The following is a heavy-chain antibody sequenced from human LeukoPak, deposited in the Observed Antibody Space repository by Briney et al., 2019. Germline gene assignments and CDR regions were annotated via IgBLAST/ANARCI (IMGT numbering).Heavy chain of an antibody. CDR1: GFTFSDSY. CDR2: ISSSGSTI. CDR3: ARGKYSFDY. J-gene: IGHJ4*02. Sequence: PGGSLRLSCAASGFTFSDSYMSWIRQAPGKGLEYISYISSSGSTIYYADSVKGRFTLSRDNAKNSLSLEMNSLRAEDTAVYYCARGKYSFDYWGQGTPVTVSS. V-gene: IGHV3-11*01.